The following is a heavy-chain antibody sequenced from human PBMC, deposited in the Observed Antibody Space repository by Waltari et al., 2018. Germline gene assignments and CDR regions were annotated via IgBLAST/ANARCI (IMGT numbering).Heavy chain of an antibody. CDR3: TRDANVGAPPPIGY. CDR2: ISRRESA. CDR1: GGSISDTSYF. Sequence: QLQLQESGPGLVKPSETLFLTCNVSGGSISDTSYFWGWVRQPPGKGLAWIGSISRRESALYKSSLTSRATISFDNAKNQLYLKLTSLTAADTATYYCTRDANVGAPPPIGYWGQGALVTVS. D-gene: IGHD3-16*01. V-gene: IGHV4-39*07. J-gene: IGHJ4*02.